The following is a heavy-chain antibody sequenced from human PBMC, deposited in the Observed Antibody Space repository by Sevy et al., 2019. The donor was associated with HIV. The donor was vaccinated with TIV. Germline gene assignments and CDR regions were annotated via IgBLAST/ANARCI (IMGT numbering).Heavy chain of an antibody. V-gene: IGHV4-31*03. CDR1: GGSISSGGYY. D-gene: IGHD6-19*01. CDR2: IYYSGST. J-gene: IGHJ4*02. CDR3: ARVGSGSGWGYYFDY. Sequence: SETLSLTCTVSGGSISSGGYYWSWIRQHPGKGLEWIGYIYYSGSTYYHPSLKSRVTISVDTSKNQFSLKLSSVTAADTAVYYCARVGSGSGWGYYFDYWGQGTLVTVSS.